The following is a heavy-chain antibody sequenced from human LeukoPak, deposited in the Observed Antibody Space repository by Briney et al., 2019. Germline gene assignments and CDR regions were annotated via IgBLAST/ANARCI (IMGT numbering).Heavy chain of an antibody. Sequence: SETLSLTCTVSGGSISGYYWNWIRQPPGKGLEWIGYIHYSGSTNYNPSLESRVTISLDTSKNQFSLKLSSVTAADTAVYYCARGDYYDSSGSITYWGQGTLVTVSS. CDR2: IHYSGST. D-gene: IGHD3-22*01. CDR3: ARGDYYDSSGSITY. CDR1: GGSISGYY. J-gene: IGHJ4*02. V-gene: IGHV4-59*01.